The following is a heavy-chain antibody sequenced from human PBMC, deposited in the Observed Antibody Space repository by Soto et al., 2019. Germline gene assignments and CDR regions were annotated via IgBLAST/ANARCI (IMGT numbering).Heavy chain of an antibody. CDR2: ISYDGSNK. CDR3: AKEPVGPDWYFDL. Sequence: PGGSLRLSCAASGFTFSDYAMHWVRQAPGKGLEWVAVISYDGSNKFYADSVKGRFTISRDNSKNTLYLQMNSLRAEDTAVYNCAKEPVGPDWYFDLWGRGTLVTVSS. V-gene: IGHV3-30*18. J-gene: IGHJ2*01. CDR1: GFTFSDYA.